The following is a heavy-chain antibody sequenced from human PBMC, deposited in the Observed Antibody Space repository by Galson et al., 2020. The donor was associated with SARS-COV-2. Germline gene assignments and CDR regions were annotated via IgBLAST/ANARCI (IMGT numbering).Heavy chain of an antibody. CDR1: GFTFSSYG. J-gene: IGHJ6*02. D-gene: IGHD3-10*01. V-gene: IGHV3-33*01. CDR2: ICYDGSNK. CDR3: AAELSDYYGSGSYYNGYGMDV. Sequence: GSLRLSCAASGFTFSSYGMHWVRQAPGKGLEWVAVICYDGSNKYYADSVKGRFTISRDNSKNTLYLQMNSLRAEDTAVYYCAAELSDYYGSGSYYNGYGMDVWGQGTTVTVSS.